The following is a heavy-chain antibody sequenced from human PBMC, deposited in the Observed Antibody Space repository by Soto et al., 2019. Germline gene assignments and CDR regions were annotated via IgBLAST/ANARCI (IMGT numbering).Heavy chain of an antibody. CDR2: ISGSGGST. V-gene: IGHV3-23*01. CDR3: AKDLVFGYYYYGMDV. Sequence: GGCMRLSCAASGFTFSCYAMSWVRQAPGKGLEWVSAISGSGGSTYYADSVKGRFTISRDNSKNTLYLQMNSLRAEDTAVYYCAKDLVFGYYYYGMDVWGQGTTVTVSS. D-gene: IGHD3-22*01. J-gene: IGHJ6*02. CDR1: GFTFSCYA.